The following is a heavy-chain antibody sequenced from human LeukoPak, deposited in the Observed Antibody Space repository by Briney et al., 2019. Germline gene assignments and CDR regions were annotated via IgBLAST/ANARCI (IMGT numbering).Heavy chain of an antibody. J-gene: IGHJ3*02. D-gene: IGHD7-27*01. CDR3: ARDGDHAFDI. V-gene: IGHV3-48*01. CDR1: GFTFSSYS. CDR2: ISSSSTI. Sequence: GGSLRLSCAASGFTFSSYSMNWVRQAPGKGLEWVSYISSSSTIYYADSVKGRFTISRDNAKNSLYLQMNSLRAEDTAVYYCARDGDHAFDIWGQGTMVTVSS.